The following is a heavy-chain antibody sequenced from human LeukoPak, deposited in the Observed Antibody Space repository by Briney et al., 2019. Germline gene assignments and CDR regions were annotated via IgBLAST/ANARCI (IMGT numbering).Heavy chain of an antibody. V-gene: IGHV3-7*01. CDR1: GFTFSTYW. J-gene: IGHJ4*02. CDR3: ARDQDGDYLDY. Sequence: GGSLRLSCAASGFTFSTYWMTWVRQAPGKGLEWVANIKQDGSEISYVDSVKGRFTISRDNARNSLYLQMNSLRAEDTAVYYCARDQDGDYLDYWGQGTLVTVSS. D-gene: IGHD4-17*01. CDR2: IKQDGSEI.